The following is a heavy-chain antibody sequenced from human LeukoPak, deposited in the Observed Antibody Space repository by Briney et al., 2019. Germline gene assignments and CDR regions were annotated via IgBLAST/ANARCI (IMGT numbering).Heavy chain of an antibody. V-gene: IGHV4-34*01. CDR3: ARDTNYGGNHYYYYGMDV. Sequence: SETLSLTCAVYGGSFSGYYWSWIRQPPGKGLEWIGEINHSGSTNYNPSLKSRVTISVDTSKNQFSLKLSSVTAADTAVYYCARDTNYGGNHYYYYGMDVWGQGTTVTVSS. CDR1: GGSFSGYY. J-gene: IGHJ6*02. D-gene: IGHD4-17*01. CDR2: INHSGST.